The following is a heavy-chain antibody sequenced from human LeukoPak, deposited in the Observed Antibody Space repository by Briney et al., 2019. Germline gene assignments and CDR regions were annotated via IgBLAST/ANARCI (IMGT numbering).Heavy chain of an antibody. CDR1: GGTFISYA. Sequence: ASVKVSCKASGGTFISYAISWVRQAPGQGLEWMGGIIPIFGTANYAQKFQGRVTITADESTSTAYMELSSLRSEDTAVYYCARIGVVAATGADYWGQGTLVTVSS. CDR3: ARIGVVAATGADY. J-gene: IGHJ4*02. D-gene: IGHD2-15*01. V-gene: IGHV1-69*13. CDR2: IIPIFGTA.